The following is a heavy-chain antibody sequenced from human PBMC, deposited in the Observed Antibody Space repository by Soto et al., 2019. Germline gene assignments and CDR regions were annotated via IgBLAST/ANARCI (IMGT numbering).Heavy chain of an antibody. V-gene: IGHV1-69*13. CDR2: IIPIFGTA. Sequence: SVKVSCNASGGTFSSYAISWVRQAPGQGLEWMGGIIPIFGTANYAQKFQGRVTITADESTSTAYMELSSLRSEDTAVYYCASGRTVFSYFDYWGQGTLVTVSS. CDR1: GGTFSSYA. J-gene: IGHJ4*02. D-gene: IGHD6-19*01. CDR3: ASGRTVFSYFDY.